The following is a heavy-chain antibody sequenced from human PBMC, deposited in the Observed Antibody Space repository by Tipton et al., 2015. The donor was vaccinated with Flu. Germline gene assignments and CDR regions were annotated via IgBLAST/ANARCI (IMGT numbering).Heavy chain of an antibody. CDR3: ARDKNEFYAFEN. Sequence: QLVQSGGGLIQPGGSLRLSCAASGFTVSSNYMSWVRRAPGKGLEWVSVIYSDGDTYYADSVKGRFTISRDNSKNTVYLQMNSLRAEDTAVYYCARDKNEFYAFENWAQGTLVTVSS. CDR1: GFTVSSNY. CDR2: IYSDGDT. V-gene: IGHV3-53*01. J-gene: IGHJ4*02. D-gene: IGHD2/OR15-2a*01.